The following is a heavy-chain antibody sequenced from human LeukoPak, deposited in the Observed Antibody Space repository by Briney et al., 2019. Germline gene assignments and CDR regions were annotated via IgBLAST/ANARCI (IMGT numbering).Heavy chain of an antibody. J-gene: IGHJ4*02. CDR3: AKDKKAGQWLTYDY. CDR2: ISSSGSTI. Sequence: PGGSLRLSCAASGFTFSDYYMSWIRQAPGKGLEWVSYISSSGSTIYYADSVKGRFTISRDNAKNSLYLQMNSLRAEDTALYYCAKDKKAGQWLTYDYWGQGTLVTVSS. CDR1: GFTFSDYY. V-gene: IGHV3-11*01. D-gene: IGHD6-19*01.